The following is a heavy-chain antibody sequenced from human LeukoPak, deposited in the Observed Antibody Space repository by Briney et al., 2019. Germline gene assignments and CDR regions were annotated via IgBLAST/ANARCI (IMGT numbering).Heavy chain of an antibody. CDR2: ISTSTSSSNI. V-gene: IGHV3-21*01. J-gene: IGHJ3*01. CDR1: GFMFSRYT. Sequence: GRSLRLSCAASGFMFSRYTMNWVPQAPGKGLDWVSSISTSTSSSNIYYADPVKGRFTISRDDAKNSVYLQMNALRPEDTAMYYCAREIDCSSASCYDPEGPYAFDVWGQGTMVIVSS. D-gene: IGHD2-2*01. CDR3: AREIDCSSASCYDPEGPYAFDV.